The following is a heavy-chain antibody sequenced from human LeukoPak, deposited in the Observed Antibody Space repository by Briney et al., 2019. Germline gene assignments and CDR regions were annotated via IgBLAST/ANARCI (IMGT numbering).Heavy chain of an antibody. CDR2: IYYSGST. CDR1: GGSISNYY. CDR3: ARVLHDYGDYGYFDL. Sequence: ASETLSLTCTVSGGSISNYYWSWIRQPPGKGLEWIGCIYYSGSTNYNPSLKSRVTISVDTSKNQFSLKLSSVTAADTAVYYCARVLHDYGDYGYFDLWGRGTLVTVSS. V-gene: IGHV4-59*01. D-gene: IGHD4-17*01. J-gene: IGHJ2*01.